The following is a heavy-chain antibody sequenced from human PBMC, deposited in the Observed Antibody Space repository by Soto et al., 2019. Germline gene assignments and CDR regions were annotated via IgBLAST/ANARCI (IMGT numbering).Heavy chain of an antibody. CDR2: IYYSGST. J-gene: IGHJ3*02. Sequence: SETLSLTCTVSGGSISSSSYYWGWIRQPPGKGLEWIGSIYYSGSTYYNPSLKSRVTISVDTSKNQFSLKLSSVTAADTAVYYCARPVGATSLAFDIWGQGTMVTVSS. CDR1: GGSISSSSYY. CDR3: ARPVGATSLAFDI. D-gene: IGHD1-26*01. V-gene: IGHV4-39*01.